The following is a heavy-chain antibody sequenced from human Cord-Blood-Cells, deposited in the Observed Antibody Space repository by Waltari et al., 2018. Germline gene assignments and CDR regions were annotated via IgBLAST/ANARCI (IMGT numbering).Heavy chain of an antibody. CDR1: GYSIRRGYY. D-gene: IGHD3-3*01. J-gene: IGHJ4*02. CDR2: IYHSGST. Sequence: QVQLQESGPGLVKPSETLSLTCTVSGYSIRRGYYWGWIRQPPGKGLEWIGSIYHSGSTYYNPSLKSRVTISVDTSKNQFSLKLSSVTAADTVVYYCARGVWSGYYTMWGQGTLVTVSS. V-gene: IGHV4-38-2*02. CDR3: ARGVWSGYYTM.